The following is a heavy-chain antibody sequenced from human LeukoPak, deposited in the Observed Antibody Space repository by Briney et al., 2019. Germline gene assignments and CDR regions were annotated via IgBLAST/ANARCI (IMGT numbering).Heavy chain of an antibody. Sequence: SETRSLTCAVYGGSFSGCYWSWIRQPPGKGLEWIGEINHSGSTNYNPSLKSRVTISVDKSRNHFSLNLSSVTAADTAVYYCARDQEGFDYWGQGTLVTVSS. CDR1: GGSFSGCY. CDR3: ARDQEGFDY. V-gene: IGHV4-34*01. CDR2: INHSGST. J-gene: IGHJ4*02.